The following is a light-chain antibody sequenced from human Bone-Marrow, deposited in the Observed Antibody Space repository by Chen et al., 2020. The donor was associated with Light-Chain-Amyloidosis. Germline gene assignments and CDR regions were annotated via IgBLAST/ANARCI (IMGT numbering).Light chain of an antibody. V-gene: IGKV3-20*01. CDR2: GSS. Sequence: EIVLTQSPGTLSLSPGEGANPSCRASQTISSHYLTWYQKEFGQAPRLLIYGSSSRATGIPDRFTGSGCGTDFTLTINRLEPEDFAMYYCQQYGTSPLTFGGGTKVEIK. CDR1: QTISSHY. CDR3: QQYGTSPLT. J-gene: IGKJ4*01.